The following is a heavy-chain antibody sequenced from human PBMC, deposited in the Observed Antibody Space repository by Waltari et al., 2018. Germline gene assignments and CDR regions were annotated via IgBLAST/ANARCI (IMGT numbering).Heavy chain of an antibody. Sequence: QLQLQQWGAGLLKPSETLALTCAVYGGSFNPYYWTWIRQAPGKGLEWIGEINHVGDTNYNPSLKSRVTILIDASKNQFSLKLSSMTAADTAIYYCASRIGGITPLTGWGQGTPVIVSS. D-gene: IGHD1-26*01. V-gene: IGHV4-34*01. CDR2: INHVGDT. CDR3: ASRIGGITPLTG. CDR1: GGSFNPYY. J-gene: IGHJ4*02.